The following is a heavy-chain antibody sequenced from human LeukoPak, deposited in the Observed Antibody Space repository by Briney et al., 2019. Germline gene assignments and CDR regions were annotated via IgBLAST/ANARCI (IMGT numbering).Heavy chain of an antibody. D-gene: IGHD6-13*01. J-gene: IGHJ6*02. CDR2: FGPEDGET. CDR1: GYTLTELS. CDR3: ATDMGAAAGTSYYGMDV. V-gene: IGHV1-24*01. Sequence: GASVKVSCKVSGYTLTELSMHWVRQAPGKGLEWMGGFGPEDGETIYAQKFQGRVTMTEDTSTDTAYMELSSLRSEDTAVHYCATDMGAAAGTSYYGMDVWGQGTTVTVSS.